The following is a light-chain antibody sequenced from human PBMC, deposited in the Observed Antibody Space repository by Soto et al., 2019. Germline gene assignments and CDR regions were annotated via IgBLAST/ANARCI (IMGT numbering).Light chain of an antibody. CDR3: QQYGSSPRT. V-gene: IGKV3-20*01. CDR1: QSISSY. CDR2: DAS. Sequence: EIVMTQSPATLSLSPGERVTLSCRASQSISSYLAWYQQKPGQAPRLLIYDASSRATGIPDRFSGSGSGTDFTLTISRLEPEDFAVYYCQQYGSSPRTFGQGTKVDI. J-gene: IGKJ1*01.